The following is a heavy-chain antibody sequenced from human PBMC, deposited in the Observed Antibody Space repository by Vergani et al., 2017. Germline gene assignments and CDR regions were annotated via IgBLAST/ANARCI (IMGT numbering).Heavy chain of an antibody. D-gene: IGHD2-15*01. CDR3: ARGLSGYCXGDNCYIHPWFDS. V-gene: IGHV1-8*03. Sequence: QVQLVQSGTEVKKPGASMKVSCKASGYTFTNYDINWVRRATGQGLEWMGWMNPISGNTGFAQKFRGRVTITRDTSISTAYMELSSLRSEDTAIYYCARGLSGYCXGDNCYIHPWFDSGGPGTLVTVSS. J-gene: IGHJ5*01. CDR2: MNPISGNT. CDR1: GYTFTNYD.